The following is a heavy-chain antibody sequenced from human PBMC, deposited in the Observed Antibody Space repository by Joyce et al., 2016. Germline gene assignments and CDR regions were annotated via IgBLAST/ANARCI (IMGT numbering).Heavy chain of an antibody. CDR3: AKILTATYSSGWFLDY. CDR1: GLTLSNYG. V-gene: IGHV3-30*18. D-gene: IGHD6-25*01. CDR2: ISYDGIYK. J-gene: IGHJ4*02. Sequence: QVQLVESGGGVVQPGRSLRLSCAASGLTLSNYGVHWVRQAPGNGLEWVAVISYDGIYKYYADSVKGRFTISSNNSKNTVFLEMNSLRTEDTAVYYCAKILTATYSSGWFLDYWGQGTLVTVSS.